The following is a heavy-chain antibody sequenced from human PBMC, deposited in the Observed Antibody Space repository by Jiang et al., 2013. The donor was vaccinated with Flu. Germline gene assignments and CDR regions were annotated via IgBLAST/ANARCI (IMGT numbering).Heavy chain of an antibody. J-gene: IGHJ4*02. CDR3: AREGGFCSGGSCHYYFDY. D-gene: IGHD2-15*01. Sequence: GAEVKKPGASVKVSCKASGYTFTSYAMHWVRQAPGQRLEWMGWINAGNGNTKYSQKFQGRVTITRDTSASTAYMELSSLRSEDTAVYYCAREGGFCSGGSCHYYFDYWGQGTLVTVSS. CDR1: GYTFTSYA. V-gene: IGHV1-3*01. CDR2: INAGNGNT.